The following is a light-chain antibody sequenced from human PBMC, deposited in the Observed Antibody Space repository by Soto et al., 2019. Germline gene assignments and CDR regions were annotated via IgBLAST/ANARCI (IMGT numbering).Light chain of an antibody. CDR3: QQRRNSPLT. CDR1: QSVSSY. CDR2: DES. J-gene: IGKJ5*01. V-gene: IGKV3-11*01. Sequence: EIVMTQSPATXSLSPGKSAPFSCRASQSVSSYLAWYQQKPGQAXRXXXYDESNRATGIPARFSGSGSGTEFTLTISRLEPEDFAVYYCQQRRNSPLTFGEGTRLEI.